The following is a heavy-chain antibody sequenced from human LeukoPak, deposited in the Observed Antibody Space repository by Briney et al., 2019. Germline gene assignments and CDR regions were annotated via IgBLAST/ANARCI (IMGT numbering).Heavy chain of an antibody. CDR3: ARDRRIAAAGTDPYYYYYYMDV. D-gene: IGHD6-13*01. CDR2: IIPIFGTA. J-gene: IGHJ6*03. V-gene: IGHV1-69*13. Sequence: SVKVSCKASGGTFSSYAISWVRQAPGQGLEWMGGIIPIFGTANYAQKFQGRVTITADESTSTAYMELSSLRSEDTAVYYCARDRRIAAAGTDPYYYYYYMDVWGKGATVTVSS. CDR1: GGTFSSYA.